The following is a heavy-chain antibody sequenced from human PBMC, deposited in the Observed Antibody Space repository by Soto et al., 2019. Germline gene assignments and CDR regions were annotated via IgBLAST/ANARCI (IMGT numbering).Heavy chain of an antibody. Sequence: QVQLVESGGGVVQPGRSLRLSCVVSGFTFSSFGMHWVRQAPGKGLEWVAVIAFDGSDEYYGDSVKGRFSISRDNSKSTLYLQMNSLRPEYAAVYYCAKGLYSYGSSYFESWGQGTLVTVSS. V-gene: IGHV3-30*18. CDR2: IAFDGSDE. CDR1: GFTFSSFG. CDR3: AKGLYSYGSSYFES. D-gene: IGHD5-18*01. J-gene: IGHJ4*02.